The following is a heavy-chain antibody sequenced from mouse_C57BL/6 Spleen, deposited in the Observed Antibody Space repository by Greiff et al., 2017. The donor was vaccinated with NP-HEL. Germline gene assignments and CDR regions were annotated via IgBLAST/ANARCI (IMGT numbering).Heavy chain of an antibody. D-gene: IGHD2-1*01. CDR3: AREEGGNRGDY. V-gene: IGHV1-50*01. CDR1: GYTFTSYW. Sequence: QVQLQQPGAELVKPGASVKLSCKASGYTFTSYWMQWVKQRPGQGLEWIGEIDPSDSYTNYNQKFKGKATLTVDTSSSTAYMQLSSLTSEDSAVYYCAREEGGNRGDYWGQGTTLTVSS. CDR2: IDPSDSYT. J-gene: IGHJ2*01.